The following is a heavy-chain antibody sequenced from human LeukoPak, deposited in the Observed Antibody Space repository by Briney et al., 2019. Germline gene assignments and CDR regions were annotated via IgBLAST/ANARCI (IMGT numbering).Heavy chain of an antibody. V-gene: IGHV5-51*01. D-gene: IGHD2-15*01. CDR1: GYSFTSYW. Sequence: HGESLKISCKGSGYSFTSYWIAWVRQMPGKGLEWMGIIYPGDSDTIYSPSFQGQVTISADKSISTAYLQWSSLKASDTAMYYRAIHNYSTGALDPWGQGTLVSVSS. J-gene: IGHJ5*02. CDR3: AIHNYSTGALDP. CDR2: IYPGDSDT.